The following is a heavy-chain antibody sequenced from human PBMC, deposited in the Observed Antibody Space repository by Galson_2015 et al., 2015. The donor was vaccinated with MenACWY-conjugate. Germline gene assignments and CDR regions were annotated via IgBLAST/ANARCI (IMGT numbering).Heavy chain of an antibody. CDR2: IKQDGTEK. D-gene: IGHD3-22*01. Sequence: SLRLSCATSGFTFSFHWMSWVRQAPGKGLEWVANIKQDGTEKYYLDSVKGRFIISRDNTKNSLYLQMNSLRGDDTAVYYCARNLAGQSGGYRCFVSWGQGTLVTVSS. CDR3: ARNLAGQSGGYRCFVS. J-gene: IGHJ5*01. CDR1: GFTFSFHW. V-gene: IGHV3-7*03.